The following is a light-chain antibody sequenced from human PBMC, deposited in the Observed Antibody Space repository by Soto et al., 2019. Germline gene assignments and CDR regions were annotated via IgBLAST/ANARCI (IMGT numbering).Light chain of an antibody. CDR3: QQSYSTPQT. CDR1: QDISSY. J-gene: IGKJ1*01. V-gene: IGKV1-9*01. CDR2: DAS. Sequence: DIHLTQSPSFLSASVGDRVTITCRASQDISSYLAWYQQKPGKAPKLLIYDASSLESGVPSRFSGSGSGTEFTLTISNLQPEDFATYYCQQSYSTPQTFGQGTKV.